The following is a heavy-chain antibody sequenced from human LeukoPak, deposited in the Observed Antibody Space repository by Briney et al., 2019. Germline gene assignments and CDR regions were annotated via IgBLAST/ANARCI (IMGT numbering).Heavy chain of an antibody. Sequence: AETLSLTCTVSGGSISSRSYYWGWIRQPPGKGLEWIGSIYYSGSTYYNPSLNSRVTISVDTSKNQFSLKLSSVTAADTAVYYCARTGYCSGGSCCHYYFYYIDVWGKGTTVTISS. CDR3: ARTGYCSGGSCCHYYFYYIDV. CDR2: IYYSGST. J-gene: IGHJ6*03. CDR1: GGSISSRSYY. V-gene: IGHV4-39*07. D-gene: IGHD2-15*01.